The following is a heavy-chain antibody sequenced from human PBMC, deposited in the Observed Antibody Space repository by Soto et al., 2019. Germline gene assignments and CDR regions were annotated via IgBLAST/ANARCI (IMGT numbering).Heavy chain of an antibody. J-gene: IGHJ4*02. Sequence: SETLSLTCTVSGGSISSSSYYWGWIRQPPGKWLEWIGSIYYSGSTYYNPSLKSRVTISVDTSKNQFSLKLSSVTAADTAVYYCARRQPTDYDFWSGRYYFDYWGQGTLVTVSS. V-gene: IGHV4-39*01. CDR1: GGSISSSSYY. CDR2: IYYSGST. D-gene: IGHD3-3*01. CDR3: ARRQPTDYDFWSGRYYFDY.